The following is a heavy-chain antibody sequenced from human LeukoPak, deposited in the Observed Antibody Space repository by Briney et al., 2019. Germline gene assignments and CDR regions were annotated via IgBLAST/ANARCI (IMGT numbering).Heavy chain of an antibody. CDR2: INHSGST. CDR1: GGSFSGYY. J-gene: IGHJ3*02. V-gene: IGHV4-34*01. CDR3: ARHTALMRLGLRRAAFDI. D-gene: IGHD2-2*02. Sequence: SETLSLTCAVYGGSFSGYYWSWIRQPPGKGLEWIGEINHSGSTNYNLSLKSRVTISVDTSKNQFSLKLSSVTAADTAVYYCARHTALMRLGLRRAAFDIWGQGTMVTVSS.